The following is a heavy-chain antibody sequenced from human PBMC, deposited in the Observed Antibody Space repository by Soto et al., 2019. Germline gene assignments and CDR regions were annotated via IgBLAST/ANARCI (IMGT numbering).Heavy chain of an antibody. J-gene: IGHJ4*02. D-gene: IGHD5-18*01. CDR1: GGSISSSNW. CDR3: ARKSADSGYSYGF. V-gene: IGHV4-4*02. Sequence: PSETLSLTCAVSGGSISSSNWWSWVRQPPGKGLEWIGEIYHSGSTNYNPSLKSRVTISVDRSKNQFSLKLSSVTAADTAVYYCARKSADSGYSYGFWGQGTLVT. CDR2: IYHSGST.